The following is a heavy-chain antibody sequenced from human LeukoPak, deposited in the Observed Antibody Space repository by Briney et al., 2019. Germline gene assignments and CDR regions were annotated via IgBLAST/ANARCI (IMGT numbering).Heavy chain of an antibody. CDR2: ISYDGSNK. D-gene: IGHD3-10*01. CDR3: ARDRYGSGSLDY. V-gene: IGHV3-30*04. J-gene: IGHJ4*02. CDR1: GFTFSSYA. Sequence: GGSLRLSCAASGFTFSSYAMHWVRQAPGKGLEWVAVISYDGSNKYYADSVKGRFTITRDNSKNTLYLQMNSLRAEDTAAYYCARDRYGSGSLDYWGQGTLVTVSS.